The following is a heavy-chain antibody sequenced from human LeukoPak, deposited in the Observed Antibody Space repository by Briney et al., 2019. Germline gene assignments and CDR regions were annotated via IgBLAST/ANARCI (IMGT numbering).Heavy chain of an antibody. J-gene: IGHJ4*02. CDR3: ARDSRGDYYDSSGYFDY. V-gene: IGHV4-31*03. D-gene: IGHD3-22*01. CDR1: GGSISSGGYY. Sequence: SETLSLTCTVSGGSISSGGYYWSWIRQHPGKGLEWIGYIYYSGSTYYNPSLKSRVTISVDTSKNQFSLKLSSVTAADTAVYYCARDSRGDYYDSSGYFDYWGQGTLVTVSS. CDR2: IYYSGST.